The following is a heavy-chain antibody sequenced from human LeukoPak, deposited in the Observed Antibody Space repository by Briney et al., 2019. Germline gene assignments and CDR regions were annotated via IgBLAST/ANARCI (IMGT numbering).Heavy chain of an antibody. CDR1: GGSISSYY. J-gene: IGHJ4*02. D-gene: IGHD3-16*01. V-gene: IGHV4-59*08. CDR3: ARPTPGGGLS. CDR2: IYYSGST. Sequence: SETLSLTCTVSGGSISSYYWSWIRQPPGKGLEWIGYIYYSGSTNYNPSLKSRVTISVDTSKNQFSLKLSSVTAADTAVYYCARPTPGGGLSWGQGTLVTVSS.